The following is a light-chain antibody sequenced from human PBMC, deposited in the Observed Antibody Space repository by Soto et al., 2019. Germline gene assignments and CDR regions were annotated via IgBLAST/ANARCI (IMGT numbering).Light chain of an antibody. V-gene: IGLV1-40*01. CDR3: QSHDNSLSGFYV. CDR1: SAKIGAGYA. J-gene: IGLJ1*01. CDR2: NNA. Sequence: QSVLTQPPSVSGCPGQSVSSACTGSSAKIGAGYAVHWYQQLPGTGPKLLIYNNAIRPSGVPDRFSGSRSGTSASLAITGLQAEDEADYYCQSHDNSLSGFYVFGTGTKVTVL.